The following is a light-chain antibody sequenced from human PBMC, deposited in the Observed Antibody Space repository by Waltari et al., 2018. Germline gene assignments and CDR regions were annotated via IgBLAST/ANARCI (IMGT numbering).Light chain of an antibody. J-gene: IGKJ1*01. CDR1: HSVSIN. Sequence: EIVMTQSSVTLSVSPGERATLSCRASHSVSINLAWYQQKPGQAPSLLIYAASTRATDVPARFSGSGSGTEFTLTISSLQSEDFAVYYCQHYNNWPPGTTFGQGTKLEIK. V-gene: IGKV3-15*01. CDR2: AAS. CDR3: QHYNNWPPGTT.